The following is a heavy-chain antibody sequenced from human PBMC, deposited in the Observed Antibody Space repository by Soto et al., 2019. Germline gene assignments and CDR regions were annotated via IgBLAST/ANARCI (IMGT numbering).Heavy chain of an antibody. D-gene: IGHD6-13*01. J-gene: IGHJ4*02. CDR1: GGTFSSYA. CDR2: IIPIFGTA. Sequence: QVQLVQSGAEVKKPGSSVKVSCKASGGTFSSYAISWVRQAPGQGLEWMGGIIPIFGTANYAQKFQGRVRITQDESKSKSYMEVSSLRSENTAVYYCAGEAAGTFLLVSYFDYWGQGTLVTVSS. CDR3: AGEAAGTFLLVSYFDY. V-gene: IGHV1-69*01.